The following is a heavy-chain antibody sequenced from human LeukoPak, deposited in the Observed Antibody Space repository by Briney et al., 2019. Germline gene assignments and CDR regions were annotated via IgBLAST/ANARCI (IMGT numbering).Heavy chain of an antibody. D-gene: IGHD3-16*01. CDR3: ARDGGHAAFDI. J-gene: IGHJ3*02. Sequence: GGSLRLSCEASGFTFDDYGMSWVRQAPGKGLEWVSGINWNGDSIGYADSVKGRFTISRDNSKNTLYLQMNSLRAEDTAVYYCARDGGHAAFDIWGQGTMVTVSS. CDR1: GFTFDDYG. CDR2: INWNGDSI. V-gene: IGHV3-20*04.